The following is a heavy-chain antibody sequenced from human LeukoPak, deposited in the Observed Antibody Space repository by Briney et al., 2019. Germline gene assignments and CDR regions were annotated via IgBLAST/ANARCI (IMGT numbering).Heavy chain of an antibody. CDR2: IVVGSGNT. CDR1: GFTFTSSA. D-gene: IGHD3-3*01. Sequence: GASVKVSCKASGFTFTSSAMQWVRQARGQRLEWIGWIVVGSGNTNYAQKFQERVTITRDMSTSTAYMELSSLRSEDTAVYYCARKGFWSGYYFYYYYGMDVWGQGTTVTVSS. CDR3: ARKGFWSGYYFYYYYGMDV. J-gene: IGHJ6*02. V-gene: IGHV1-58*02.